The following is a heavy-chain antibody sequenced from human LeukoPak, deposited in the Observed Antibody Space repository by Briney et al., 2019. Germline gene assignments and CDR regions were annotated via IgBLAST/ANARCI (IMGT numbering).Heavy chain of an antibody. CDR2: ISTYNGNT. CDR3: ARDREYYYASWSRPHYFDY. Sequence: GASVKVSCKASGYTFTSYGISWVRQAPGQGLEWMGWISTYNGNTNYAQKVQGRVTMTTDTSTSTAYMELRSLRSDDTAVYYCARDREYYYASWSRPHYFDYWGQGTLVTVSS. J-gene: IGHJ4*02. CDR1: GYTFTSYG. V-gene: IGHV1-18*01. D-gene: IGHD3-10*01.